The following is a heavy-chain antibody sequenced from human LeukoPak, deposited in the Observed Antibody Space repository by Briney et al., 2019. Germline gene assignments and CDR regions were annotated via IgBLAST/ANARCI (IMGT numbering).Heavy chain of an antibody. Sequence: GASVNVSCKASGGTFSSYAISWVRQAPGQGLEWMGRIIPILGIANYAQKFQGRVTITADKSTSTAYMELRSLRSDDTAVYYCARDRGGSYPLDYWGQGTLVTVSS. J-gene: IGHJ4*02. CDR3: ARDRGGSYPLDY. CDR1: GGTFSSYA. D-gene: IGHD1-26*01. V-gene: IGHV1-69*04. CDR2: IIPILGIA.